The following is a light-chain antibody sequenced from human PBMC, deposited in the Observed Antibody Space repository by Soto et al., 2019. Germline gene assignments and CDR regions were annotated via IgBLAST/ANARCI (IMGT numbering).Light chain of an antibody. CDR3: QQRYSSPPT. Sequence: DIPRTQSPSTLSSSVGDRVIITRRASQSISNHLNWYQQKPGKAPNLLIFAASSLQSGVPSRFSGSRSGPDFTLTISSLQPEDFATYDCQQRYSSPPTFGQGTKVDIK. CDR2: AAS. CDR1: QSISNH. J-gene: IGKJ1*01. V-gene: IGKV1-39*01.